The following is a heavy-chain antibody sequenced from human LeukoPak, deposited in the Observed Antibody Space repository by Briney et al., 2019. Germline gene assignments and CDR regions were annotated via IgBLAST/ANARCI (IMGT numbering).Heavy chain of an antibody. V-gene: IGHV3-7*01. D-gene: IGHD1-14*01. J-gene: IGHJ6*02. CDR3: AKVSGGGLYYDGMDV. Sequence: GGSLRLSCAASGFTFSSYAMSWVRQAPGKGLEWVANIKQDGSKGYYVDSVKGRFTISRDNAKNSLYLQMNSLRAEDTAVYYCAKVSGGGLYYDGMDVWGQGTTVTVSS. CDR2: IKQDGSKG. CDR1: GFTFSSYA.